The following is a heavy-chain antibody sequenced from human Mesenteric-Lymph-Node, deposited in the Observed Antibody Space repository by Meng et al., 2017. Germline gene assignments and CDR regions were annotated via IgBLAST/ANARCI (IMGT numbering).Heavy chain of an antibody. CDR3: ARVDTAMVTALFDY. CDR2: IKQDGSEK. CDR1: GFTFSSYW. V-gene: IGHV3-7*01. D-gene: IGHD5-18*01. Sequence: GESLKISCAASGFTFSSYWMSWVRQAPGKGLEWVANIKQDGSEKYYVDSVKGRFTISRDNAKNSLYLQMNSLRAEDTAVYYCARVDTAMVTALFDYWGQGTLVTVSS. J-gene: IGHJ4*02.